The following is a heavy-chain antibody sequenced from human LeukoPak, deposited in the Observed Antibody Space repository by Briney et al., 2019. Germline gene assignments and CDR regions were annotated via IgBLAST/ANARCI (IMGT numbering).Heavy chain of an antibody. V-gene: IGHV3-48*01. Sequence: GGSLRLSCSASGFTFSSYGMHWVRQAPGKGLEWVSYIDSSSSTIYYADSVKGRFTISRDNAKNSLYLQMNSLRAEDTAVYYCASPFDYWGQGTLVTVSS. CDR1: GFTFSSYG. J-gene: IGHJ4*02. CDR3: ASPFDY. CDR2: IDSSSSTI.